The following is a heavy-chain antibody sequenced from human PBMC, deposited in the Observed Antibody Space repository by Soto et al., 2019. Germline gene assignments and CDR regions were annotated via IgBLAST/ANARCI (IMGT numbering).Heavy chain of an antibody. J-gene: IGHJ6*02. V-gene: IGHV4-39*01. CDR3: ARNQPQRYCSGGTCRPAYGMDV. CDR2: IYYSGDT. D-gene: IGHD2-15*01. CDR1: GGSISSDSFY. Sequence: QLQESGPGLVKSSETLSLTCTVSGGSISSDSFYWAWIRQPPGKVLEWIGIIYYSGDTYYNPSLAGRLTMSVDTSNQFSLTLRSVTAADTALYYCARNQPQRYCSGGTCRPAYGMDVWGQGTTVIVSS.